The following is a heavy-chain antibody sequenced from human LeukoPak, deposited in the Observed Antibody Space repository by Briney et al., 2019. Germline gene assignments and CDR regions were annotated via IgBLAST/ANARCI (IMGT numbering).Heavy chain of an antibody. J-gene: IGHJ4*02. CDR1: GYTFTCRY. CDR2: ITRFHGNT. D-gene: IGHD3-9*01. Sequence: GSSVKVSCKASGYTFTCRYLHWVRQAPGQALEWMEWITRFHGNTNYAQKFQDRVTITRDRSMSTAYMELSSLRSDDTAVYYCARDRGVVLTEYYTLDYFDYWGQGTLVIVSS. V-gene: IGHV1-45*02. CDR3: ARDRGVVLTEYYTLDYFDY.